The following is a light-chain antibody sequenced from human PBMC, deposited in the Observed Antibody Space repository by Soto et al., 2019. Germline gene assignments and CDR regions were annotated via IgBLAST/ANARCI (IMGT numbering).Light chain of an antibody. CDR3: QQYGSSSIT. J-gene: IGKJ5*01. Sequence: EIGWTQSPGTMSLSPVEIATLSCRASQSVSSNLAWYQQKPGQAPRLLIYGASSRATGIPDRFSGSGSGTDFTLTISRLEPEDFAVYYCQQYGSSSITFGQGRLL. V-gene: IGKV3-20*01. CDR1: QSVSSN. CDR2: GAS.